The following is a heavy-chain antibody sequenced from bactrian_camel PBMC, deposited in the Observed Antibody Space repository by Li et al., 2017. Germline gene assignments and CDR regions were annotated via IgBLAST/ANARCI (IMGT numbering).Heavy chain of an antibody. Sequence: HVQLVESGGGSVQAGGSLKLSCVTSGYIFRRHGMGWYRQAPGKQRELVADISNDGTTVYADSVKGRFTISQDYAKNTVYLQMNSLQTDDTGVYYCATGSYDGGWYALHIWGRGTQVTVS. V-gene: IGHV3S53*01. CDR1: GYIFRRHG. D-gene: IGHD6*01. J-gene: IGHJ4*01. CDR3: ATGSYDGGWYALHI. CDR2: ISNDGTT.